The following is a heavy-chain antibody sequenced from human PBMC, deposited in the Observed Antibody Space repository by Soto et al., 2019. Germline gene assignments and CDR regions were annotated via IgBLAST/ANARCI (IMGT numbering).Heavy chain of an antibody. CDR2: ISSSSSYT. CDR3: ARGGLGIKGHYYGMDV. J-gene: IGHJ6*02. D-gene: IGHD2-15*01. V-gene: IGHV3-11*06. CDR1: GFTFSDYY. Sequence: PGGSLRLSCAASGFTFSDYYMSWIRQAPGKGLEWVSYISSSSSYTNYADSVKGRFTISRDNAKNSLYLQMNSLRAEDTAVYYCARGGLGIKGHYYGMDVWGQGTTVTVSS.